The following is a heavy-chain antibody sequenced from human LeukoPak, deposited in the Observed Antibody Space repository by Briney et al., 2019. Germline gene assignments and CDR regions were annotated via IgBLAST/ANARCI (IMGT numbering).Heavy chain of an antibody. CDR2: INPNSGGT. D-gene: IGHD3-16*02. CDR3: ARVVDDYDYVWGSYRYGVSPGKYFDY. CDR1: GYTFTGHY. V-gene: IGHV1-2*02. J-gene: IGHJ4*02. Sequence: ASVKVSCKASGYTFTGHYMHWVRQAPGQGPEWMGWINPNSGGTNYAQKFQGRVTMTRDTSISTAYMELSRLRSDDTAVYYCARVVDDYDYVWGSYRYGVSPGKYFDYWGQGTLVTVSS.